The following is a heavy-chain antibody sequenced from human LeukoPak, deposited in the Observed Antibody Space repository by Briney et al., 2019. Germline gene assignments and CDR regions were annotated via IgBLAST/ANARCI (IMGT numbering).Heavy chain of an antibody. CDR3: ARGTIVAPYIDY. J-gene: IGHJ4*02. CDR2: INHSGST. D-gene: IGHD5-12*01. Sequence: SETLSLTCAVSGGSFSGYSWSWIRQPPGKGLEWIGEINHSGSTNYNPSLRSRVTMSVDTSKRQFSLKLTSVTAADTAVYYCARGTIVAPYIDYWGQGTLVTVSS. V-gene: IGHV4-34*01. CDR1: GGSFSGYS.